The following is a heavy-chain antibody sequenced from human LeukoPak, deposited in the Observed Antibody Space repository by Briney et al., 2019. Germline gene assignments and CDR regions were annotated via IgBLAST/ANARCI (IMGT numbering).Heavy chain of an antibody. Sequence: ASETLSLTCTVSGDSISSYYWRWIRQPPGKGLEWIGYIYYSGSTNYDPSLKSRVTISIDTSKNQFSLKLNSVTAADTAVYYCARENHYFDYWGQGIQVTVSS. CDR3: ARENHYFDY. CDR1: GDSISSYY. CDR2: IYYSGST. J-gene: IGHJ4*02. V-gene: IGHV4-59*01.